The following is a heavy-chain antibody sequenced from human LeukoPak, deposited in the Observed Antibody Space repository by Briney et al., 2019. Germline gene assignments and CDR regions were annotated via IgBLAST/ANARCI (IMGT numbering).Heavy chain of an antibody. Sequence: GGTLRLSCAASGFTFSSYGMSWVRQAPGTGLEWVANIKQDGSEKYYVDSVKGRFTISRDNAKNSLYLQMNSLRAEDTAVYFCAKDEEVTGTNLGLILDAFDIWGQGTMVTVSS. J-gene: IGHJ3*02. CDR3: AKDEEVTGTNLGLILDAFDI. D-gene: IGHD1-20*01. V-gene: IGHV3-7*03. CDR2: IKQDGSEK. CDR1: GFTFSSYG.